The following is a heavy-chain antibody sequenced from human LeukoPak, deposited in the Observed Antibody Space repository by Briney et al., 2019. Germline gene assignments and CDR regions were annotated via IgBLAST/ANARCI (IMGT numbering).Heavy chain of an antibody. V-gene: IGHV3-23*01. D-gene: IGHD3-3*01. Sequence: QPGGSLRLSCAASGFTFGNYAMSWVRQAPGKGLEWVSTISPNGGSTYYADSVKGRLTTSRDNSKNTLYLQMNSLSAEDTAIYYCAKDLRFLELDYWGQGTLVTVSS. CDR3: AKDLRFLELDY. CDR1: GFTFGNYA. J-gene: IGHJ4*02. CDR2: ISPNGGST.